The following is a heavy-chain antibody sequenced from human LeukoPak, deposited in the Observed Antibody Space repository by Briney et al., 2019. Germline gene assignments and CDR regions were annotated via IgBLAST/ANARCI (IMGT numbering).Heavy chain of an antibody. D-gene: IGHD3-3*01. V-gene: IGHV4-59*08. CDR3: ARRRGDFWSDYYAFDY. Sequence: PSETLSLTCTVSGGSISNSYWSWIRQPPGKGLEWIGYIYYSGSTNYNPSPTSRVTISLDTSKNQFSLKLSSVTAADTAVYYCARRRGDFWSDYYAFDYWGQGTLVTISS. CDR1: GGSISNSY. J-gene: IGHJ4*02. CDR2: IYYSGST.